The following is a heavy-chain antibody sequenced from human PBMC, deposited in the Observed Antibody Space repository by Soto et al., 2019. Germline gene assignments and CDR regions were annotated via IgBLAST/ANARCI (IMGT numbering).Heavy chain of an antibody. CDR1: GFTVSNYY. Sequence: GGSLRLSCAASGFTVSNYYMSWVRQAPGKGLEWVSVIFTGGGTSYADSVKGRFTISRDNSKNTLYLQMNSLRAEDTAVYYCATGQGIFGVVTHLVGVRETSCWGQGT. J-gene: IGHJ4*02. D-gene: IGHD3-3*01. CDR2: IFTGGGT. V-gene: IGHV3-53*01. CDR3: ATGQGIFGVVTHLVGVRETSC.